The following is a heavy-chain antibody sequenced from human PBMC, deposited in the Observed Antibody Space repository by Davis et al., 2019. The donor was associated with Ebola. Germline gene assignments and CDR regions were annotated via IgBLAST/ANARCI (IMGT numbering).Heavy chain of an antibody. CDR3: ARGHNYAHEY. V-gene: IGHV1-18*04. D-gene: IGHD4-11*01. CDR1: GYTFTDYN. CDR2: ISTTNGIT. Sequence: ASVKVSCKASGYTFTDYNIHWMRQAPGQGLEWVGWISTTNGITNYAQKIQGRVTMTTDTSTSTAYMELRSLRSDDTAVYYCARGHNYAHEYWGQGTLVTVSS. J-gene: IGHJ4*02.